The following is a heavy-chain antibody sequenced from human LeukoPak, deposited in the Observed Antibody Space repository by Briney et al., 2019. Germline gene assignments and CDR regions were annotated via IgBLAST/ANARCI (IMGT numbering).Heavy chain of an antibody. V-gene: IGHV4-39*01. J-gene: IGHJ4*02. CDR3: ARVDRIAAAAIHRTYYFDY. CDR1: GGSISSSSYY. D-gene: IGHD6-13*01. CDR2: IYYSGST. Sequence: SETLSLTCTVSGGSISSSSYYWGWIRQPPGKGLEWIGSIYYSGSTYYNPSLKSRVTISVDTSKNQFSLKLSSVTAADTAVYYCARVDRIAAAAIHRTYYFDYWGQGTLVTVSS.